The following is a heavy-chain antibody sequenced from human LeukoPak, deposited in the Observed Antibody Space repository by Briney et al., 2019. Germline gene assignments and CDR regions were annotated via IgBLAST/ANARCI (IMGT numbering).Heavy chain of an antibody. CDR2: ITSSSRYI. V-gene: IGHV3-21*01. D-gene: IGHD3-22*01. CDR1: GFTFSSYS. CDR3: ARGVAYYYDSSGFNWFDP. Sequence: PGGSLRLSCAASGFTFSSYSMNWVRQAPGKGLEWVSSITSSSRYIYYADSVKGRFTISRDNAKNSLYLQMNSLRAEDTAVYYCARGVAYYYDSSGFNWFDPWGQGTLVTVSS. J-gene: IGHJ5*02.